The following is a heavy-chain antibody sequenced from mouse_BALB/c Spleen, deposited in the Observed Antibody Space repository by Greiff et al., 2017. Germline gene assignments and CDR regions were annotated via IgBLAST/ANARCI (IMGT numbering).Heavy chain of an antibody. V-gene: IGHV1-87*01. CDR3: ARGDGYSDAY. Sequence: QVQLQQSGAELARPGASVKLSCKASGYTFTSYWMQWVKQRPGQGLEWIGAIYPGDGDTRYTQKFKGKATLTADKSSSTAYMQLSSLASEDSAVYYCARGDGYSDAYWGQGTLVTVSA. J-gene: IGHJ3*01. CDR2: IYPGDGDT. D-gene: IGHD2-3*01. CDR1: GYTFTSYW.